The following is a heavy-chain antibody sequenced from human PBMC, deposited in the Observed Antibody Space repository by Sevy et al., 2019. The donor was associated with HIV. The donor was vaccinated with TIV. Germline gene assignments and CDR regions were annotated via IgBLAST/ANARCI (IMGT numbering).Heavy chain of an antibody. J-gene: IGHJ3*01. CDR2: ISGISNYI. Sequence: GSLRLSCAASGFTFSSYSLNWVRQAPGKGLEWVSFISGISNYIYYADSVKGRFSISRDNAKDSAYLQMNSLRAEDTAIYYCARGAQTYDAFDVWGQGTMVTVSS. V-gene: IGHV3-21*01. CDR1: GFTFSSYS. CDR3: ARGAQTYDAFDV.